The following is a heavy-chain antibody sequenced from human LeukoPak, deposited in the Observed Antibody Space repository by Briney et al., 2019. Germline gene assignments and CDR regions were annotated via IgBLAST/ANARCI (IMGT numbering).Heavy chain of an antibody. CDR1: GFTFSSYS. D-gene: IGHD3-9*01. Sequence: PGGCLRLSCAASGFTFSSYSMTWVRQAPGKGLEWVSSISSSSSYIYYADSVKGRFTISRDNSKNTLYLQMNSLRAEDTAVYYCARASAVLRYFDWLPPYYFDYWGQGTLVTVSS. V-gene: IGHV3-21*01. CDR3: ARASAVLRYFDWLPPYYFDY. J-gene: IGHJ4*02. CDR2: ISSSSSYI.